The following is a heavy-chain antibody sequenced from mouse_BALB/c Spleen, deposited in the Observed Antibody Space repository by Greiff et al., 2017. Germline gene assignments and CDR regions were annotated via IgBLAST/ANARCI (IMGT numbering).Heavy chain of an antibody. Sequence: EVQGVESGGGLVQPGGSRKLSCAASGFTFSSFGMHWVRQAPEKGLEWVAYISSGSSTIYYADTVKGRFTISRDNPKNTLFLQMTSLRSEDTAMYYCARNRGVDYWGQGTSVTVSS. CDR1: GFTFSSFG. V-gene: IGHV5-17*02. J-gene: IGHJ4*01. CDR3: ARNRGVDY. CDR2: ISSGSSTI.